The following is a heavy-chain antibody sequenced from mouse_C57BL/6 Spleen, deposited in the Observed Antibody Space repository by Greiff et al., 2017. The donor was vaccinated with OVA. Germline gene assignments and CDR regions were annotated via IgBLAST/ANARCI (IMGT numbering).Heavy chain of an antibody. D-gene: IGHD1-1*01. Sequence: VQLQQSGPELVKPGASVKISCKASRYAFRSSWMHWVKPRPGKGLEWIGRIYPGDGDTNYNGKFKGKATLTADKSSSTAYMQLSSLTSEDSAVYFCARSPLDYYDSSDWYFDGWGNGSPVTVSS. V-gene: IGHV1-82*01. CDR3: ARSPLDYYDSSDWYFDG. CDR1: RYAFRSSW. CDR2: IYPGDGDT. J-gene: IGHJ1*03.